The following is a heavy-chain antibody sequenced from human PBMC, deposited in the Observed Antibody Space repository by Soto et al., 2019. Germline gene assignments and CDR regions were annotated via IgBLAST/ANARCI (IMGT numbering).Heavy chain of an antibody. CDR1: GYTFTSYA. J-gene: IGHJ5*02. CDR3: ASAAPGRRLTWFDP. Sequence: ASVKVSCKASGYTFTSYAMHWVRQAPGQRLEWMGWINAGNGNTKYSQKFQGRVTITRDKSTSTAYMELSSLRSEDTAVYYCASAAPGRRLTWFDPWGQGTLVTVSS. CDR2: INAGNGNT. D-gene: IGHD3-16*01. V-gene: IGHV1-3*01.